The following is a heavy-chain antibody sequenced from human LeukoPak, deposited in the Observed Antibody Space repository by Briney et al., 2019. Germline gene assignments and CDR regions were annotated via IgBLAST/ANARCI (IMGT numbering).Heavy chain of an antibody. D-gene: IGHD3-22*01. CDR3: ARSPRDYYDSSGYYYFDY. V-gene: IGHV4-34*09. J-gene: IGHJ4*02. Sequence: NPSETLSLTCAVYGGSFSGYYWSWIRQPPGKGLEWIGEINHSGSTYYNPSLKSRVTISVDTSKNQFSLKLSSVTAADTAVYYCARSPRDYYDSSGYYYFDYWGQGTLVTVSS. CDR2: INHSGST. CDR1: GGSFSGYY.